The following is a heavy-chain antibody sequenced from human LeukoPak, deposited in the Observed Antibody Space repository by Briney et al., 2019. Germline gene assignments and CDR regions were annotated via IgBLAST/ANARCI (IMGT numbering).Heavy chain of an antibody. CDR2: INPSGGST. D-gene: IGHD2-8*01. CDR3: ARDRGYTLLGYCTNGVCFEIDY. CDR1: GYTFTSYY. Sequence: GASVKVSCKASGYTFTSYYMHWVRQAPGQGLEWMGTINPSGGSTSYAQKFQGRVTMTRDTSTSTVYMELSSLRSEDTAVYYCARDRGYTLLGYCTNGVCFEIDYWGQGTLVTVSS. J-gene: IGHJ4*02. V-gene: IGHV1-46*01.